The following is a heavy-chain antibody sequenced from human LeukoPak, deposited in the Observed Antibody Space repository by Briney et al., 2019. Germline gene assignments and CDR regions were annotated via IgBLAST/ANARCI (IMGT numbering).Heavy chain of an antibody. D-gene: IGHD2-15*01. CDR1: GGSFSGYY. Sequence: SETLSLTCAVYGGSFSGYYWSWIRQPPGKGLEWIGDINHSGSTNYNPSLKSRVTISVDTSKNQFSLKLSSVTAADTAVYYCARGGRSSVYGIVVVVAAARAFDIWGQGTMVTVSS. CDR3: ARGGRSSVYGIVVVVAAARAFDI. J-gene: IGHJ3*02. CDR2: INHSGST. V-gene: IGHV4-34*01.